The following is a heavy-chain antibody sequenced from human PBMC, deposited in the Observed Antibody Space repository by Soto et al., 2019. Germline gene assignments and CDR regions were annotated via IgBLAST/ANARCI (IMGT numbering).Heavy chain of an antibody. J-gene: IGHJ4*02. Sequence: EVHLVESGGGFVQPGGSLRLSCAASGFTFSNYWMSWVRQAPGKGLEWVANIKVDGSEKYYVDSVKGRFTISRDNAKNSLYLQMNRLRAEDTAVYYCAGVAVRGQGTLVTVSS. V-gene: IGHV3-7*05. CDR1: GFTFSNYW. CDR2: IKVDGSEK. CDR3: AGVAV. D-gene: IGHD6-19*01.